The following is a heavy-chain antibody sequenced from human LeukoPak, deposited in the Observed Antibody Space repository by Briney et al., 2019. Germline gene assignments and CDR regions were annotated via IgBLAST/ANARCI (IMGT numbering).Heavy chain of an antibody. CDR1: GYTFTGYY. V-gene: IGHV1-2*02. D-gene: IGHD3-10*01. CDR3: ARETSGHYYGSGSYYKGGYMDV. CDR2: INPNSGGT. J-gene: IGHJ6*03. Sequence: ASVKVSCKASGYTFTGYYMHWVRQAPGQGLEWMGWINPNSGGTNYAQKFQGRVTMTRDTSISTAYMELSRLRSDDTAVYYCARETSGHYYGSGSYYKGGYMDVWGKGTTVTISS.